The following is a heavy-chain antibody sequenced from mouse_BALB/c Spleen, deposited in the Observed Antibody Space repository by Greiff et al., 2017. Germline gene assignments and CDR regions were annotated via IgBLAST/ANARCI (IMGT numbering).Heavy chain of an antibody. Sequence: VQLQQSGAELVKPGASVKLSCKTSGYTFTSYWIQWVKQRPGQGLGWIGEIFPGTGTTYYNEKFKGKATLTIDTSSSTAYMQLSSLTSEDSAVYFCARWDYGSSPFAYWGQGTLVTVSA. CDR3: ARWDYGSSPFAY. D-gene: IGHD1-1*01. V-gene: IGHV1S132*01. CDR1: GYTFTSYW. J-gene: IGHJ3*01. CDR2: IFPGTGTT.